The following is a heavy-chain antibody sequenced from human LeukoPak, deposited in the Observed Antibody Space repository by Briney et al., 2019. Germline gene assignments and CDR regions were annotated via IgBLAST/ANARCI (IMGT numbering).Heavy chain of an antibody. J-gene: IGHJ4*02. Sequence: PGGSLRLSCAASGFTFSSYAMSWVRQAPGKGLEWVSTITGSGGTTFYADSVKGRFTISRDNSKNTLYQRISSLRAEDTAVYYCAKDSDDYYDTSGYFFDSWGQGTLVTVSS. D-gene: IGHD3-22*01. V-gene: IGHV3-23*01. CDR1: GFTFSSYA. CDR2: ITGSGGTT. CDR3: AKDSDDYYDTSGYFFDS.